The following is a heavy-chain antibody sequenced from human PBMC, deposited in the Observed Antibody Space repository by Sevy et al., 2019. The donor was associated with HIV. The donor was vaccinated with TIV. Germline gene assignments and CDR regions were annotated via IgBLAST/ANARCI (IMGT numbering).Heavy chain of an antibody. CDR3: ARDLPPSATTVAHFDY. J-gene: IGHJ4*02. CDR2: ITSSGSTK. D-gene: IGHD4-17*01. V-gene: IGHV3-48*03. CDR1: GFSFSSYE. Sequence: GGSLRLSCAASGFSFSSYEMNWVRQAPGKGLEWVSFITSSGSTKHYSDSVRGRFTISRANAKYSLSLQMNSLRAEDTAIYYCARDLPPSATTVAHFDYWGQGTLVTVSS.